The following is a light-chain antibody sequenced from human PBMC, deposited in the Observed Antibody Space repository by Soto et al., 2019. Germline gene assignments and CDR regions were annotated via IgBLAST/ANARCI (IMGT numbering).Light chain of an antibody. V-gene: IGLV2-8*01. J-gene: IGLJ3*02. Sequence: QSVLTQPPSASGSPGQSVTISCTGTSSDVGGYNYVSWYQHHPGKAPKLMLYEVNTRPSGVPDRFSGSKSGNTASLTVSGLQAEDEADYYFSSYAGSNIYVVFGGGTKLTVL. CDR2: EVN. CDR1: SSDVGGYNY. CDR3: SSYAGSNIYVV.